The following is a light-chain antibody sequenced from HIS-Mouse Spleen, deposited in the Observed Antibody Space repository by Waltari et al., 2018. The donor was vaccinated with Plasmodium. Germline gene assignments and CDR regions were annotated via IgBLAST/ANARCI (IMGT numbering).Light chain of an antibody. V-gene: IGKV3-15*01. J-gene: IGKJ3*01. CDR1: KSVSSN. Sequence: EIVMTQSPATLSVSPGERATLSCRASKSVSSNLAWYQQKPGQAPRLLIYGASTRATGIPARFRGSGSGTEFTLTISSLQSEDFAVYYCQQYNNWSFTFGPGTKVDIK. CDR2: GAS. CDR3: QQYNNWSFT.